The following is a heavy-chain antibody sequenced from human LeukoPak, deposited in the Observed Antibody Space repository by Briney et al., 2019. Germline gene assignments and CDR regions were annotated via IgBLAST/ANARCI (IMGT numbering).Heavy chain of an antibody. CDR3: ARVGYGGYFDY. V-gene: IGHV4-30-2*01. Sequence: PSQTLSLTCAVSGGSISSGGYSWSWIRQPPGKGLEWIGYIYHSGSTYYNLSLKSRVTISVDRSKNQFSLKLSSVTAADTAVYYCARVGYGGYFDYWGQGTLVTVSS. CDR1: GGSISSGGYS. D-gene: IGHD4-17*01. CDR2: IYHSGST. J-gene: IGHJ4*02.